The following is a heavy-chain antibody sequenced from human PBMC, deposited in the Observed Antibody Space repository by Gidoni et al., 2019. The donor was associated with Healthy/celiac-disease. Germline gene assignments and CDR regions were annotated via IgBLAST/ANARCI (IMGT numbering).Heavy chain of an antibody. J-gene: IGHJ4*02. D-gene: IGHD4-17*01. CDR1: GSTFSSYA. CDR2: ISGSGGST. CDR3: AKVRRTVSYYFDY. Sequence: EVQLLESGGGLVQPGGSLRLSCEAPGSTFSSYARSWVRQAPGKGLGWVSAISGSGGSTYYADAVKGRFTISRDNSKNTLYLQINGLGAEDTAVYYCAKVRRTVSYYFDYWGQGTLVTVSS. V-gene: IGHV3-23*01.